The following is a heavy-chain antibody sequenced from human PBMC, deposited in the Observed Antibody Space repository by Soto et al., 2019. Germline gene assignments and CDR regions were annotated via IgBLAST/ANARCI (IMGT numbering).Heavy chain of an antibody. V-gene: IGHV1-69*06. CDR1: AGTFSSYA. D-gene: IGHD5-12*01. Sequence: ASVKVPCKASAGTFSSYAISWVRQAPGQGLEWMGGIIPIFGTANYAQKFQGRVTITADKSTSTAYMELSSLRSEDTAVYYCAGFCGFPQPPNGGCDSLGQGILVTVS. CDR3: AGFCGFPQPPNGGCDS. CDR2: IIPIFGTA. J-gene: IGHJ4*02.